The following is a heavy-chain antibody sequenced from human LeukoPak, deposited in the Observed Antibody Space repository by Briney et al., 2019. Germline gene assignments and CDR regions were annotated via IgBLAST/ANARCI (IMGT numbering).Heavy chain of an antibody. CDR2: ISSSGNTI. Sequence: GGSLRLSCAASGFTFSTYSMNWVGQAPGKGLEWVSYISSSGNTIYYADSVKGRFTISRDNAKNSLYLQINSLRAEDAAVYYCARDENNSGTYYDAFDIWGQGTMVTVSS. CDR1: GFTFSTYS. J-gene: IGHJ3*02. CDR3: ARDENNSGTYYDAFDI. V-gene: IGHV3-48*01. D-gene: IGHD1-26*01.